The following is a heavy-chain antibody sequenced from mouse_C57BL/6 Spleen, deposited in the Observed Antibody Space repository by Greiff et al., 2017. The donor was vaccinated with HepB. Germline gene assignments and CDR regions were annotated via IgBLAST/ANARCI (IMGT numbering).Heavy chain of an antibody. CDR2: ISSGSSTI. Sequence: EVKVVESGGGLVKPGGSLKLSCAASGFTFSDYGMHWVRQAPEKGLEWVAYISSGSSTIYYADTVKGRFTISRDNAKNTLFLQMTSLRSEDTAMYYCARRHSSGYLAYWGQGTLVTVSA. CDR3: ARRHSSGYLAY. J-gene: IGHJ3*01. CDR1: GFTFSDYG. D-gene: IGHD3-2*02. V-gene: IGHV5-17*01.